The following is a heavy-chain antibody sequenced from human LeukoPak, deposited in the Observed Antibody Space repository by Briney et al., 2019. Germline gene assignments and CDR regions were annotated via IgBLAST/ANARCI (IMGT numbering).Heavy chain of an antibody. V-gene: IGHV4-30-4*01. CDR1: VVSICSGYYY. J-gene: IGHJ4*02. CDR2: IYYSGST. CDR3: ARGPDYGSY. Sequence: PSETLSLTCTVSVVSICSGYYYWSWIRQPPGKGLEWIGYIYYSGSTYYNPSLKSRVTISVDTSKNQFSLKLSSVTAADTAVYYCARGPDYGSYWGQGTLVTVSS. D-gene: IGHD3-10*01.